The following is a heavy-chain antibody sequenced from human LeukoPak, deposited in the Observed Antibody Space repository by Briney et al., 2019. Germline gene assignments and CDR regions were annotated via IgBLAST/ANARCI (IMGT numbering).Heavy chain of an antibody. CDR1: GFTFSSYW. CDR2: IKSDGST. Sequence: GGSLRLSCAASGFTFSSYWMHWVRQAPGKGLVWVSRIKSDGSTNYADSVKGRLTVSRDNAKNTVSLQMNSLRAEDTGVYYCARAPSEIGGYYPEYFRHWGQGTLVTVSS. J-gene: IGHJ1*01. V-gene: IGHV3-74*01. D-gene: IGHD3-22*01. CDR3: ARAPSEIGGYYPEYFRH.